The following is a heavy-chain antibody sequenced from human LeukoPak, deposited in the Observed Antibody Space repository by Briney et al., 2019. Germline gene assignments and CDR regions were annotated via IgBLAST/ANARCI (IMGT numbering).Heavy chain of an antibody. CDR3: ARAEVLGFGSYGMDV. D-gene: IGHD3-10*01. Sequence: SETLSLTCTVSGGSISSGGYYWSWIRQHPGKGLEWIGYIYYSGSTYYNPSLKSRVTISVDTSKNQFSLKLSSVTAADTAVYYCARAEVLGFGSYGMDVWGQGTTVTVSS. CDR2: IYYSGST. CDR1: GGSISSGGYY. V-gene: IGHV4-31*03. J-gene: IGHJ6*02.